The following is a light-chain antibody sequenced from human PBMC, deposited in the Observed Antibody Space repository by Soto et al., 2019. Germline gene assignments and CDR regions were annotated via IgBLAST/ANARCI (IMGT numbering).Light chain of an antibody. CDR1: QSVSSSY. CDR2: GAS. CDR3: QQYASSSYP. J-gene: IGKJ2*01. Sequence: EIVVTQSPGTLSLSPGDRATLSCRTSQSVSSSYLAWYQQKPGQAPRLLIYGASRRATGIPDRFSGSGSGTEFTLTISRLEPEDFAVYFCQQYASSSYPFGQGTKLEIK. V-gene: IGKV3-20*01.